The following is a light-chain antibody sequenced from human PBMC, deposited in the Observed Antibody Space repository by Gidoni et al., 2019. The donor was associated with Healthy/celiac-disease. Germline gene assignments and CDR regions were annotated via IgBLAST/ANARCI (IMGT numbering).Light chain of an antibody. Sequence: QSALTQPASVSGSPGQSITISCTGTSSDVGGYNYVSWYQQHPGQAPKLMIYYVSNRPSGVSNRFSGSKSGNTASLTISGLQAEDEADYSCSSYTSSSTVVFGGGTKLTVL. V-gene: IGLV2-14*01. CDR2: YVS. CDR3: SSYTSSSTVV. CDR1: SSDVGGYNY. J-gene: IGLJ2*01.